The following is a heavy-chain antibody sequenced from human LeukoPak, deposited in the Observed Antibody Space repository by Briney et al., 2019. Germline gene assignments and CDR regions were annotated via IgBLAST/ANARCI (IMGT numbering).Heavy chain of an antibody. V-gene: IGHV1-69*13. CDR2: IIPIFGTA. CDR3: ARSDYSYYYYVRDV. CDR1: GGTFSSYA. J-gene: IGHJ6*02. Sequence: ASVKVSCKASGGTFSSYAISWVRQAPGQGLEWMGGIIPIFGTANYAQKFQGRVTITADESTSTAYMELSSLRSEDTAVYYCARSDYSYYYYVRDVWGQGPTVTVSS. D-gene: IGHD2-21*02.